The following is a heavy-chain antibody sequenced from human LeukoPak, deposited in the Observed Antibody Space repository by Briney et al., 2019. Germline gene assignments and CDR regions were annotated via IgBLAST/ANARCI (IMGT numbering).Heavy chain of an antibody. D-gene: IGHD6-13*01. Sequence: SETLSLTCTVSGGSISSGDYYWSWIRQPPGKGLEWIGYIYYSGSTYYYPSLKSRVTISVDTSKNQFSLKLSSVTAADTAVYYCARDHIAAAGISDAFDIWGQGTMVTVSS. CDR3: ARDHIAAAGISDAFDI. CDR1: GGSISSGDYY. J-gene: IGHJ3*02. CDR2: IYYSGST. V-gene: IGHV4-30-4*08.